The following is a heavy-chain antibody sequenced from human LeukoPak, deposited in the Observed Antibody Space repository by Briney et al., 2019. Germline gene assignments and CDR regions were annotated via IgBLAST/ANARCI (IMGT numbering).Heavy chain of an antibody. J-gene: IGHJ6*03. CDR3: ARGGRRYDYYYHMDV. CDR1: GFTFSSYS. CDR2: ISSSSNTI. Sequence: PGGSLRLSCAASGFTFSSYSMNWVRQAPGKGLEWISYISSSSNTIYYADSVKGRFTISRDNAKNSLYLQMSSLRDEDTAMYYCARGGRRYDYYYHMDVWGKGTTVTVSS. V-gene: IGHV3-48*02.